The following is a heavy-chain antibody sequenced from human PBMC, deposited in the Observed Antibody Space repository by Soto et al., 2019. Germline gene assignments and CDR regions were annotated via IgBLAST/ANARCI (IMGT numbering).Heavy chain of an antibody. V-gene: IGHV3-7*03. CDR1: GFTFNKNG. J-gene: IGHJ4*02. Sequence: EVQLVESGGGLVQRGGSLRLSCVDSGFTFNKNGMSWVRQPPGKGLEWVANIKQDESEKYYVDSVKGRFTISRDNAKKSLYLQMNSLRAEDTAVYYCAREKAAAHFDYWGQGTLVIVSS. CDR2: IKQDESEK. D-gene: IGHD6-13*01. CDR3: AREKAAAHFDY.